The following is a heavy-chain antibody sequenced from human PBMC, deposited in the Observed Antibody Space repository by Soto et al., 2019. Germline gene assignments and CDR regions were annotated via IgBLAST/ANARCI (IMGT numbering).Heavy chain of an antibody. CDR2: ISAHNGNT. CDR3: ARGRYGEY. Sequence: QVHLVQSGAEVKKPGASVKVSCKGSGYAFTTYGITWVRQAPGQGLEWMGWISAHNGNTNYAQKLQGRVTVTRDTSPSTAYMELRSLISDDKAVYYCARGRYGEYWGQGALVTVSS. CDR1: GYAFTTYG. V-gene: IGHV1-18*01. D-gene: IGHD3-10*01. J-gene: IGHJ4*02.